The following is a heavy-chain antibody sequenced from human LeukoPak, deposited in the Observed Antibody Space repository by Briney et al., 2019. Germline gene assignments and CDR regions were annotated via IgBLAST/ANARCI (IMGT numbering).Heavy chain of an antibody. J-gene: IGHJ6*03. CDR2: ISYDGSNK. D-gene: IGHD2-2*01. CDR3: AEQYCGGSSCEPYYYYYMDV. V-gene: IGHV3-30*04. Sequence: GGSLRLSCVISGYTFTHYGFHWVRQAPGKGLEWVAVISYDGSNKYYADSVKGRFTISRDNSKNTLYLQMNSLRAEDTAVYYCAEQYCGGSSCEPYYYYYMDVWGKGTTVTVSS. CDR1: GYTFTHYG.